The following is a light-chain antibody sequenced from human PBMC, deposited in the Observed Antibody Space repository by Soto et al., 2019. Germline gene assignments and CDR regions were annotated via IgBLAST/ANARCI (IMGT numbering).Light chain of an antibody. CDR2: DVS. Sequence: QSVLTQPASVSGSPGQSITISCTGTSSDIGDDYYVSWYQQYPGKVPKVLIYDVSNRPSGVSNRFSGSKSGNTASLTISGLQSEGEADYYCSSYTSSTTSKVFGTGTKVTVL. CDR3: SSYTSSTTSKV. V-gene: IGLV2-14*01. J-gene: IGLJ1*01. CDR1: SSDIGDDYY.